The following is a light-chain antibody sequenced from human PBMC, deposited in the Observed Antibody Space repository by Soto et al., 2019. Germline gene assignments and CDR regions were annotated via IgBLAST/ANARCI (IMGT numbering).Light chain of an antibody. Sequence: ALTQPASVSGSPGQSITISCTGTSSDVGGYNYVSWYQQHPGKAPKLMIYDVSNRPSGVSNRFSGSKSGNTASLTISGLQAEDEADYYCSSYTSSSILYVFGTGTKVTVL. V-gene: IGLV2-14*01. J-gene: IGLJ1*01. CDR2: DVS. CDR1: SSDVGGYNY. CDR3: SSYTSSSILYV.